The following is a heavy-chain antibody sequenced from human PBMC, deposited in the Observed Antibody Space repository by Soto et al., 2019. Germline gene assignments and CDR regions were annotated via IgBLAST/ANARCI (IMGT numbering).Heavy chain of an antibody. V-gene: IGHV3-53*01. CDR1: GFTVSSNY. Sequence: GGSLRLSCAASGFTVSSNYMSWVRQAPGKGLEWVSVIYSGGSTYYADSVKGRFTISRHNSKNTLYLQMNSLSAEDTAVYYCARDSDTSGNYTHLDVWCQGTPATDSS. CDR2: IYSGGST. D-gene: IGHD3-22*01. CDR3: ARDSDTSGNYTHLDV. J-gene: IGHJ6*02.